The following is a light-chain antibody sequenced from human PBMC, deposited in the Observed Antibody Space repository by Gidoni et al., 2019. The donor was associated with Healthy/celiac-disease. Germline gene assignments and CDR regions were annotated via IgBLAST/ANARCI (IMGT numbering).Light chain of an antibody. CDR1: QTISSY. CDR3: QQSYSTPPLT. V-gene: IGKV1-39*01. J-gene: IGKJ4*01. Sequence: DIQLTQSPSSLSASVGDRFTLTCRASQTISSYLNWYQQKPGTAPKLLIYAASSLQTGVPSRFSGSGSGTDFTLTISSLQPEDFATYYCQQSYSTPPLTFGGGTKVEIK. CDR2: AAS.